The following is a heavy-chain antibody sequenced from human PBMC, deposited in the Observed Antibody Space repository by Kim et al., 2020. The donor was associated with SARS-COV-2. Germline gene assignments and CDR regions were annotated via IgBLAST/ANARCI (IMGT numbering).Heavy chain of an antibody. V-gene: IGHV1-69*13. CDR3: ARESAEYCSGGSCYPLFDY. CDR1: GGTFSSYA. CDR2: IIPIFGTA. D-gene: IGHD2-15*01. J-gene: IGHJ4*02. Sequence: SVKVSCKASGGTFSSYAISWVRQAPGQGLEWMGGIIPIFGTANYAQKFQGRVTITADESTSTAYMELSSLRSEDTAVYYCARESAEYCSGGSCYPLFDYWGKGNLVTVSS.